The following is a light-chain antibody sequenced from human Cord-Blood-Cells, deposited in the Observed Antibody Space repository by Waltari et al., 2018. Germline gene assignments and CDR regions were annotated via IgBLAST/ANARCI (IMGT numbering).Light chain of an antibody. CDR1: QSISSY. Sequence: DIQMTQSPSSLSASVGDRVTITCRASQSISSYLNWYQQKPGKAPKLLFYAASSLQIGVPSRFSGSGSGTDFTLTISSLQPEDFATYYCQQSYSTPRTFGQGTKVEIK. J-gene: IGKJ1*01. V-gene: IGKV1-39*01. CDR3: QQSYSTPRT. CDR2: AAS.